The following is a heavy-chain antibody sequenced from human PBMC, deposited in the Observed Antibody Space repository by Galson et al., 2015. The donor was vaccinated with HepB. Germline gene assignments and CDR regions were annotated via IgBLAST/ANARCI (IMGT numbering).Heavy chain of an antibody. CDR3: ARDFSGYSRPFDI. V-gene: IGHV3-33*01. CDR2: IWYDGSNK. Sequence: QAPGKGLEWVAVIWYDGSNKYYADSVKGRFTISRDNSKNTLYLQMNSLRAEDTAVYYCARDFSGYSRPFDIWGQGTMVTVSS. J-gene: IGHJ3*02. D-gene: IGHD6-13*01.